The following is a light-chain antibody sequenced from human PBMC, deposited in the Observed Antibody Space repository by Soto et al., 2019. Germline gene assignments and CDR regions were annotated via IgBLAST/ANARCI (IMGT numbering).Light chain of an antibody. CDR3: SSYAGSTRGV. V-gene: IGLV2-8*01. CDR2: EVT. Sequence: QSVLTQPPSPSGAPGQPVTISCTGNSRDVGGYNYVSWYQQHPGKAPKLMSYEVTQRPSGVPDRFSGSKFGNTAYLTVSGLQAEDEADYYCSSYAGSTRGVFGTGTKVTVL. J-gene: IGLJ1*01. CDR1: SRDVGGYNY.